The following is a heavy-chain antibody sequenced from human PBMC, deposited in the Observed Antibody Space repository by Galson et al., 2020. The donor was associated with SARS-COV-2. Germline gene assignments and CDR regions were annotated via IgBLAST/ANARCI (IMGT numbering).Heavy chain of an antibody. V-gene: IGHV4-39*01. CDR1: GGSISSSSYY. CDR2: IYYSGST. CDR3: ARQSVGFGDQIKYYYYYGMDV. J-gene: IGHJ6*02. Sequence: SETLSLTCTVSGGSISSSSYYWGWIRQPPGKGLEWIGSIYYSGSTYYNPSLKSRVTISVDTSKNQFSLKLSSVTAADTAVYYCARQSVGFGDQIKYYYYYGMDVWGQGTTVTVSS. D-gene: IGHD3-10*01.